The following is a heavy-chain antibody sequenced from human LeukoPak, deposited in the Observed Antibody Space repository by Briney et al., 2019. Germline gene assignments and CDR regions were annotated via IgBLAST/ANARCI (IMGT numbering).Heavy chain of an antibody. CDR2: ISYSGST. CDR3: ARHFKGPGYNYGDLFDY. J-gene: IGHJ4*02. CDR1: GGSISSGGYY. Sequence: SETLSLTCTVSGGSISSGGYYWSWIRQHPGKGLEWIGYISYSGSTNYNPSLKSRVTLSVDTSKKQFSLKLSSVTPAATAVYYCARHFKGPGYNYGDLFDYWGQGTLVTVSS. D-gene: IGHD5-18*01. V-gene: IGHV4-61*08.